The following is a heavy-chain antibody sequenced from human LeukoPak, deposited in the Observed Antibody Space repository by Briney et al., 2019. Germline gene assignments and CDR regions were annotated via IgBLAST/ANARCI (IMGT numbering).Heavy chain of an antibody. D-gene: IGHD6-13*01. CDR2: ISSSSSYI. CDR3: AGAATLYSSSWTGWFDP. CDR1: GFTFSSYS. J-gene: IGHJ5*02. Sequence: GGSLRLSCAASGFTFSSYSMNWVRQAPGKGLEWVSSISSSSSYIYYADSVKGRFTISRDNAKNSLYLQMNGLRAEDTAVYYCAGAATLYSSSWTGWFDPWGQGILVTVSS. V-gene: IGHV3-21*01.